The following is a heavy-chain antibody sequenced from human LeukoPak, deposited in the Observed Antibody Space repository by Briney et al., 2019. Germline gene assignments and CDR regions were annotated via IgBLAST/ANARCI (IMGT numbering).Heavy chain of an antibody. CDR2: INHSGST. J-gene: IGHJ3*02. CDR3: ARRVAFDI. V-gene: IGHV4-34*01. Sequence: SETLSLTCGVSGGSLTGYYWSWIRQPPGKGLEWIGEINHSGSTKYNPSLESRVSVSLDTSKNHFSLRLSSVTAADTAVYYCARRVAFDIWGQGTMVTVSS. CDR1: GGSLTGYY.